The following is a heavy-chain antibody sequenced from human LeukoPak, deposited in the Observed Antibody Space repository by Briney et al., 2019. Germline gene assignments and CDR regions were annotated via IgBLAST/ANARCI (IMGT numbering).Heavy chain of an antibody. CDR3: ARDSGGSSPFDS. J-gene: IGHJ4*02. D-gene: IGHD2-15*01. CDR1: GFSFTTYW. Sequence: GGSLRLSCAASGFSFTTYWMTWVRQAPGKGLEWVANIKQDGSEKNYVDSVKGRFTISRDNARNSLYLQMNSLRAEDTAVYYCARDSGGSSPFDSWGQGTLVTVSS. CDR2: IKQDGSEK. V-gene: IGHV3-7*01.